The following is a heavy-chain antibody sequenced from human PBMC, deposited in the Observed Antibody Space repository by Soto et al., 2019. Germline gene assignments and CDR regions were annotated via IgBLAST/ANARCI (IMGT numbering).Heavy chain of an antibody. CDR3: ATDFSGWYGSCEYGF. Sequence: QVQLVESGGGVVQPGRSLRLSCAASGFTFSSSGIHWVRQAPGKGLEWVAVISYDGGNKYYVDSVKGRFTISRDNSKNTLYLQMNSLRAEDTAVYYCATDFSGWYGSCEYGFWGQGTLVTVSS. V-gene: IGHV3-30*03. CDR1: GFTFSSSG. D-gene: IGHD6-19*01. CDR2: ISYDGGNK. J-gene: IGHJ4*02.